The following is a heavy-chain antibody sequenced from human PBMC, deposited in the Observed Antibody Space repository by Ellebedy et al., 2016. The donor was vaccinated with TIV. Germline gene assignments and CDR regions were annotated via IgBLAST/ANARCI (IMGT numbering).Heavy chain of an antibody. CDR2: MSYDGNNR. D-gene: IGHD3-22*01. CDR3: TRDGVEDYSENGAYYYKGAHHGMDV. CDR1: GFIFSNSV. V-gene: IGHV3-30*04. Sequence: PGGSLRLSCAASGFIFSNSVIHWVRQAPGKGLEWVAVMSYDGNNRYYADSVKGRFTISRDNSKNTLYLQMNSLRSEDTAVYYCTRDGVEDYSENGAYYYKGAHHGMDVWGQGTMVTVS. J-gene: IGHJ6*02.